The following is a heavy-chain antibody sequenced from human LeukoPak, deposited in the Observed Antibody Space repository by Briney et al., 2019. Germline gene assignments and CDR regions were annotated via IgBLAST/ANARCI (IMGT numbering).Heavy chain of an antibody. J-gene: IGHJ4*02. CDR3: AKAPVTTCSGAYCYPFDY. Sequence: PGGSLRLSCTVSGFSVSSNSMSWVRQAPGKGLEWVSFIYSGGNTHYSDSVKGRFTISRDSSKNTLYLQMNSLRAGDAAVYYCAKAPVTTCSGAYCYPFDYWSQGTLVTVSS. V-gene: IGHV3-53*01. D-gene: IGHD2-15*01. CDR1: GFSVSSNS. CDR2: IYSGGNT.